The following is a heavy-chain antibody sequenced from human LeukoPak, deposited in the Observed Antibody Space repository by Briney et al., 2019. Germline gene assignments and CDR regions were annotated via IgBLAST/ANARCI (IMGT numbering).Heavy chain of an antibody. CDR2: MNPNRGDT. Sequence: GASVKVSCKASGYSFTGYYIHWMRQAPGQGLEWMGWMNPNRGDTSYAQKFQGRVTMTRDTPINTAYMELSSLRSEDTAVYYCASKRWLQFNYWGQGTLVTVSS. D-gene: IGHD5-12*01. V-gene: IGHV1-2*02. CDR1: GYSFTGYY. CDR3: ASKRWLQFNY. J-gene: IGHJ4*02.